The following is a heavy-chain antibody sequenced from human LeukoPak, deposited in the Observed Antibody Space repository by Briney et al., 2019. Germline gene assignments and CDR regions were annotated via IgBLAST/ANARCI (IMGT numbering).Heavy chain of an antibody. Sequence: PSETLSLTCAVYGGSFSDYYWSWIRQPPGKGLEWIGYIYYSGSTYYNPSLKGRVTISVDTSKNQFSLKLSSVTAADTAVYYCARGATYYDSSGQGFDYCGQGTLVTVSS. CDR2: IYYSGST. CDR3: ARGATYYDSSGQGFDY. V-gene: IGHV4-30-4*01. CDR1: GGSFSDYY. D-gene: IGHD3-22*01. J-gene: IGHJ4*02.